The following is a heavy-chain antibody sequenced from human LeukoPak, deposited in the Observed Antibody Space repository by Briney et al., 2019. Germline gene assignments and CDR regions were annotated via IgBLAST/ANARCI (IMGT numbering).Heavy chain of an antibody. Sequence: GGSLRLSCAASGFTFSSYGMHWVRQAPGKGLEWVANIRGDGSRLYYVDSVEGRFTISRDNAKNSLYLQMSNLRAEDTSVYYCARDHNYFGSDRYYDAFDIWGQGTMVTVSS. CDR3: ARDHNYFGSDRYYDAFDI. V-gene: IGHV3-7*01. J-gene: IGHJ3*02. D-gene: IGHD2-21*02. CDR2: IRGDGSRL. CDR1: GFTFSSYG.